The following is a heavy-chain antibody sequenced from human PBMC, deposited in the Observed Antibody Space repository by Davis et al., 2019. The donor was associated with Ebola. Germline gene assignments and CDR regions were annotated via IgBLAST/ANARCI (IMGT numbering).Heavy chain of an antibody. V-gene: IGHV1-3*01. CDR1: GYTFISYV. CDR3: ARGSTMSQ. J-gene: IGHJ4*02. D-gene: IGHD3-10*02. Sequence: AASVKVSCKASGYTFISYVMHWVRQAPGQRLEWMGWINAGNGNTKYSQKFQGRVTITRDTSASTAYMELGSLRSEDTAVYYCARGSTMSQWGQGTLVTVSS. CDR2: INAGNGNT.